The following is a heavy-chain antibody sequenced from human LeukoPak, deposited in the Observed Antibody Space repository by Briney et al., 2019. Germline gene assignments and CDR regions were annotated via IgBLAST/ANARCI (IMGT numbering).Heavy chain of an antibody. J-gene: IGHJ4*02. CDR1: GYTFTSYG. CDR2: ISAYNGNT. CDR3: ARAAPDMVRGVIFDY. Sequence: ASVKVSCKASGYTFTSYGISWVRQAPGQGLEWMGWISAYNGNTNYAQKLQGRVTMTTDTSTSTAYMELRSLRSDDTAVYYCARAAPDMVRGVIFDYWGQGTLVTISS. D-gene: IGHD3-10*01. V-gene: IGHV1-18*01.